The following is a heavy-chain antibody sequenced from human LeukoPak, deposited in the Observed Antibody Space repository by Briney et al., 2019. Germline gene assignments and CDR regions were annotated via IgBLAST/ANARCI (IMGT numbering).Heavy chain of an antibody. Sequence: GGSLRLSCAASKFXFVNYAISWVRQAPGKGLEWVSTISGSGDATYYADSVKGRFTISRDNSKSTLYLQMNSLRAEDTALYYCARAYYYDSGSYYGHFDYWGRGTLVTVSS. V-gene: IGHV3-23*01. J-gene: IGHJ4*02. D-gene: IGHD3-10*01. CDR2: ISGSGDAT. CDR1: KFXFVNYA. CDR3: ARAYYYDSGSYYGHFDY.